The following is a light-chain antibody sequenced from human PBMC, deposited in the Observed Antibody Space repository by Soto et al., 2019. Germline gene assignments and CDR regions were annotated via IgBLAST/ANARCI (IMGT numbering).Light chain of an antibody. CDR1: QSVSSSY. J-gene: IGKJ2*01. Sequence: EIVLTQSPGTLSLSPGERATLSCRASQSVSSSYLVWYQQKPGQAPRLLIYGDSSRATSLPDRFSGSGSGTDFTLTISRLEPEDFAVYYCQQYGSSPYTFGQGTKLEIK. V-gene: IGKV3-20*01. CDR3: QQYGSSPYT. CDR2: GDS.